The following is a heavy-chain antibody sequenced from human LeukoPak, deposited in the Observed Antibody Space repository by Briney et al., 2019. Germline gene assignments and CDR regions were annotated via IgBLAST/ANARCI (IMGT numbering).Heavy chain of an antibody. CDR2: ISGGGDST. CDR3: ARNWGVDY. Sequence: GGSLRLSCAASGFTFSSYAMSWVRQAPGKGLEWVSGISGGGDSTYYADSVKGRFTISRDNSKNTLYLQMDSLRAEDTAVYYCARNWGVDYWGQGTLVTVSS. D-gene: IGHD7-27*01. CDR1: GFTFSSYA. J-gene: IGHJ4*02. V-gene: IGHV3-23*01.